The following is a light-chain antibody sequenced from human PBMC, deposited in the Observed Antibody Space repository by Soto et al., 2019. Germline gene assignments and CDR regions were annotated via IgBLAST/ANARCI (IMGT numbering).Light chain of an antibody. V-gene: IGKV3-11*01. CDR1: QSVSSY. CDR3: QLRLNWPIT. Sequence: EIVLTQSPATLSLSPGERATLSCRASQSVSSYLAWYQQKPGQAPRLLIYDASSRATDIPARFSGSGSGTDFTLTISSLEPEDFAVYYCQLRLNWPITFGGGTKVEIK. J-gene: IGKJ4*01. CDR2: DAS.